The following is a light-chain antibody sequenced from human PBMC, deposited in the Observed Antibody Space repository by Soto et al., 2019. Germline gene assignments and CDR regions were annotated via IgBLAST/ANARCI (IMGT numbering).Light chain of an antibody. CDR1: QSVSSSY. Sequence: EIVLTQSPGTLSLSPGERATLSCRASQSVSSSYLAWYQQKPGQAPRLLIYGASSRATGIPDRFSGSGSGTDFALTISRLELEDFSVYYCQQYGSSPTWTFGQGNKVEIK. CDR3: QQYGSSPTWT. V-gene: IGKV3-20*01. J-gene: IGKJ1*01. CDR2: GAS.